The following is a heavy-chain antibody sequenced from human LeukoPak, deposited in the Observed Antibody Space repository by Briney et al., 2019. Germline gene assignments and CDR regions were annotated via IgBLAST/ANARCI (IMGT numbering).Heavy chain of an antibody. J-gene: IGHJ4*02. Sequence: GGSLRLSCSASGFTFSSYAMHWVRQAPGKGLEYVSAISSNGGSTYYADSVKGRFTISRDNSKNTLYLQMSSLRAEDTAVYYCVKDGEEYYYGSGTWYYFDYWGQGTLSPSPQ. D-gene: IGHD3-10*01. V-gene: IGHV3-64D*06. CDR2: ISSNGGST. CDR3: VKDGEEYYYGSGTWYYFDY. CDR1: GFTFSSYA.